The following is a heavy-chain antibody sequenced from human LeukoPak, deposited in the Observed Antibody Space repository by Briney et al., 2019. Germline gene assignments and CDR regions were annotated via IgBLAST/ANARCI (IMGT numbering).Heavy chain of an antibody. CDR3: ASAQGYCSGDICYDGAIFDY. CDR2: IYYSGST. CDR1: GGSISSSSYY. J-gene: IGHJ4*02. V-gene: IGHV4-39*01. D-gene: IGHD2-15*01. Sequence: SETLSLTCTVSGGSISSSSYYWGWIRQPPGKGLEWIGSIYYSGSTYYNPSLKSRVAISVDTSKNQISLKLSSVTAADTAVYYCASAQGYCSGDICYDGAIFDYWGQGTLVTVSS.